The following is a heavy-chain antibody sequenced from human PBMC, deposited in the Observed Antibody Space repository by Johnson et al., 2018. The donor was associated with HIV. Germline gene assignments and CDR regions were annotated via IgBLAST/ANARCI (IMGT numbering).Heavy chain of an antibody. D-gene: IGHD4-17*01. J-gene: IGHJ3*01. CDR1: GFTFRDYY. V-gene: IGHV3-11*04. CDR3: ARESPPWGGDYVGYSFDL. CDR2: ISSSGTSI. Sequence: QVQLVESGGGLVKPGGSLRLSCAASGFTFRDYYMNWMRQAPGKGLEWISHISSSGTSIFYADSVKSRFTISRDNAKKLLYIQMSGLTGEDTATYYCARESPPWGGDYVGYSFDLWGQGTTVTVTS.